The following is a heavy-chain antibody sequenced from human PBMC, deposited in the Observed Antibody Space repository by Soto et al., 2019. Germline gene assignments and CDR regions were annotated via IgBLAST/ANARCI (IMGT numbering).Heavy chain of an antibody. J-gene: IGHJ3*02. V-gene: IGHV5-51*01. CDR1: GYSFSAYS. D-gene: IGHD3-16*02. Sequence: EVQLVQSGGEVKKPGESLKISCKGCGYSFSAYSIGWVRQMPGKGLEWMGIIYPADSDTRYSPSFQGQVTISADKSINTAYLQWSSLKASDTAMYYCARRCYTTMPCDGAFDIWGQGTMVTVSS. CDR3: ARRCYTTMPCDGAFDI. CDR2: IYPADSDT.